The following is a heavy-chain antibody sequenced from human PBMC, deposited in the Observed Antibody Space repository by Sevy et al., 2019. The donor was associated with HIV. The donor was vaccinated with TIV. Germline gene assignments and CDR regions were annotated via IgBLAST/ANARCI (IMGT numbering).Heavy chain of an antibody. Sequence: GGSLRLSCAASGFIFNNYDMYWIRQAPGKGLEWVATVSYDGADKDYADIVKGRFTISRDSSRSMLYLQMISLRPEDTGVYFCAKDMVDCSGGTCYSGAVSPFESWGQGTLVTVSS. CDR3: AKDMVDCSGGTCYSGAVSPFES. J-gene: IGHJ4*02. CDR1: GFIFNNYD. CDR2: VSYDGADK. V-gene: IGHV3-30*18. D-gene: IGHD2-15*01.